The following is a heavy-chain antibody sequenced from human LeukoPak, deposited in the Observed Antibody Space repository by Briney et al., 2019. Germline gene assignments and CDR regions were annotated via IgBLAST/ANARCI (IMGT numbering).Heavy chain of an antibody. V-gene: IGHV3-64D*06. CDR1: GFTFSRSA. J-gene: IGHJ4*02. CDR2: ISSAGGTT. Sequence: GGSLRLSCLASGFTFSRSAMHWVRQAPGRGLELVSSISSAGGTTYYADSAKGRFTISRDNSKNTLYLQMSSLRTEDTALYYCVKDTNNPGVAGGDYWGQGTLVTVSS. D-gene: IGHD6-19*01. CDR3: VKDTNNPGVAGGDY.